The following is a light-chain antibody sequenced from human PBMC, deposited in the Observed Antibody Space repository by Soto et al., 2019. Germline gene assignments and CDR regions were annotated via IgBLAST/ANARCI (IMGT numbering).Light chain of an antibody. V-gene: IGKV3-20*01. CDR2: AAS. J-gene: IGKJ5*01. CDR3: HQYGTAPIT. Sequence: EIVLTQSPGTLPLSPGDRATLSCRASQSIGSSYLVWFQQKAGQAPRLLMYAASNRATGIPDRFSGSGSGADFTLTISRLEPEDFAVYYCHQYGTAPITFGQGTRLEIK. CDR1: QSIGSSY.